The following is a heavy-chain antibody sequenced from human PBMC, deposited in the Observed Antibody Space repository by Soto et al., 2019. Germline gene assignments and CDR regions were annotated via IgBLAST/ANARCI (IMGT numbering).Heavy chain of an antibody. CDR2: MNPNSGNT. CDR1: GYTFTSYD. D-gene: IGHD3-22*01. Sequence: ASVKVSCKASGYTFTSYDINWVRQATGQGLEWMGWMNPNSGNTGCAQNFQGRVTMTRNTSTSTAYMELRSLRSDYMAVYYCARDKVEYYDSSGPWGQGTLVTVSS. CDR3: ARDKVEYYDSSGP. J-gene: IGHJ5*02. V-gene: IGHV1-8*01.